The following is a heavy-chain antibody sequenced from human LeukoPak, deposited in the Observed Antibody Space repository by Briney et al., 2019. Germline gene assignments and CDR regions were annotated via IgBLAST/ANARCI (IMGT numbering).Heavy chain of an antibody. CDR1: GYTFTSYV. Sequence: VTVSCMASGYTFTSYVICWVRPAPGQGGEWMGWINAYNGNTNYAQKLQGRVTMTTDTSTSTAYMELRSLRSDDTAVYYCERDSWGAFDIWGQGTMVTVSS. CDR3: ERDSWGAFDI. V-gene: IGHV1-18*01. CDR2: INAYNGNT. D-gene: IGHD3-16*01. J-gene: IGHJ3*02.